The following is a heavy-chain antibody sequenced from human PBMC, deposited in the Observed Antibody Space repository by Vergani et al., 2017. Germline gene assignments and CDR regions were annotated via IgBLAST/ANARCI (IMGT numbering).Heavy chain of an antibody. J-gene: IGHJ6*03. CDR2: IYYSGST. CDR1: GCSISSYY. CDR3: ARGYYDFWSGLRSNYYYYMDV. V-gene: IGHV4-59*01. D-gene: IGHD3-3*01. Sequence: QVQLQESGPGLVKPSETLSLTCTVSGCSISSYYWSWIRQPPGKGLEWIGYIYYSGSTNYNPCLKSRVTISVDTSKDQFSLKLCSVTAADTAVYYCARGYYDFWSGLRSNYYYYMDVWGKGTTVTVSS.